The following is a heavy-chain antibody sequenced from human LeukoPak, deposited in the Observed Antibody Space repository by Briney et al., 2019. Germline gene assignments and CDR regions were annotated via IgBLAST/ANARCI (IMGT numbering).Heavy chain of an antibody. CDR3: ARDVEQWLVRVYYFDY. CDR2: ISSGSTTI. D-gene: IGHD6-19*01. CDR1: GFTLSSYS. J-gene: IGHJ4*02. Sequence: PGGSLRLSCATSGFTLSSYSMYWVRQAPGKGLGWVSYISSGSTTIYYADSVKGRFTISRDNAKNSLYLQMNSLRAEDTAVYYCARDVEQWLVRVYYFDYWGQGTLVTVSS. V-gene: IGHV3-48*01.